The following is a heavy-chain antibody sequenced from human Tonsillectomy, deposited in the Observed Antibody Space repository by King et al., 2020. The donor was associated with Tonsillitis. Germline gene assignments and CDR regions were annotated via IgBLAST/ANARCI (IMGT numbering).Heavy chain of an antibody. CDR3: GRQLTMVRGVIITSRFFDY. Sequence: QLQLQESGPGLVKPSETLSLTCTVSGGSIDSSSYYWGWIRQPPGKGLEWIGSIYYSGSAYYNPSLKSRVTISVDTSKNQFSLKLSSVTAADTAVYYCGRQLTMVRGVIITSRFFDYWGQGTQVTVSS. J-gene: IGHJ4*02. CDR2: IYYSGSA. CDR1: GGSIDSSSYY. D-gene: IGHD3-10*01. V-gene: IGHV4-39*01.